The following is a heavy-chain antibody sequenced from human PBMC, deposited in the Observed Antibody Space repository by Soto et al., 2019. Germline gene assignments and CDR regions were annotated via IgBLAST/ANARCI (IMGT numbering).Heavy chain of an antibody. V-gene: IGHV3-21*01. CDR2: ISSSSSYI. D-gene: IGHD3-10*01. CDR3: ARERGDYWFGELSY. CDR1: GFTFSSYS. J-gene: IGHJ4*02. Sequence: GGSLRLSCAASGFTFSSYSMNWVRQAPGKGLEWVSSISSSSSYIYYADSVKGRFTISRDNAKNSLYLQMNSLRAEDTAVYYCARERGDYWFGELSYWGQGTLVTVSS.